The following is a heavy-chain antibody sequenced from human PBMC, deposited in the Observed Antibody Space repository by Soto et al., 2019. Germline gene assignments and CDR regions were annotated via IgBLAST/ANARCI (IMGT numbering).Heavy chain of an antibody. J-gene: IGHJ6*02. V-gene: IGHV1-18*01. Sequence: ASVKVSCKASGYTFTSCGISWVLQAPGQGLEWMGWISAYNGNTNYAQKLQGRVTMTTDTSTSTAYMELRSLRSDDTAVYYCARDGTYYDSSGYYYYYYGMDVWG. CDR3: ARDGTYYDSSGYYYYYYGMDV. CDR1: GYTFTSCG. CDR2: ISAYNGNT. D-gene: IGHD3-22*01.